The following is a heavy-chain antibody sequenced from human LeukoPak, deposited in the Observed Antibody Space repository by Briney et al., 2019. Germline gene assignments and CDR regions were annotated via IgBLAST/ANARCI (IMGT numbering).Heavy chain of an antibody. Sequence: GGSLRLSCAASGFTFSYYGMNWVRQAPGKGLEWVSGISGSGDRTYYEDSVKGRFTISRDNSKNTLYLQMNGLRAEDTAVYYCARDGGSKYYSDSGLHYNILAYFDSWGQGTLVTVSS. CDR2: ISGSGDRT. V-gene: IGHV3-23*01. CDR3: ARDGGSKYYSDSGLHYNILAYFDS. D-gene: IGHD3-10*01. J-gene: IGHJ4*02. CDR1: GFTFSYYG.